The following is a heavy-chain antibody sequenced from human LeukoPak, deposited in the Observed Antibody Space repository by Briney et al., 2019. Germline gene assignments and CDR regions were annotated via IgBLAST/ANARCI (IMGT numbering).Heavy chain of an antibody. CDR1: GYTLTYYD. Sequence: ASVKVSCKASGYTLTYYDINWVRQATRQGLEWMGWMNPNSGDTGYAQKFQGRATMTRNTSISTVYMELSSLRSEDTAVYYCARVRGSYYHYGMDVWGQGTTVTVSS. V-gene: IGHV1-8*01. CDR2: MNPNSGDT. D-gene: IGHD1-26*01. J-gene: IGHJ6*02. CDR3: ARVRGSYYHYGMDV.